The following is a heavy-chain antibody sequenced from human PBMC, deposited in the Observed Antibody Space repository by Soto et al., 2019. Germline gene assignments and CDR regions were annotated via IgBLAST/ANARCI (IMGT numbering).Heavy chain of an antibody. D-gene: IGHD1-26*01. Sequence: GGSLRLSCAASGFTFSSYAMSWVRQAPGKGLEWVSAISGSGGSTYYADSVKGRFTISRDNTKNTLYLQMNSLRAEGTAVYYCAKLVGGGSYSEYFQHWGQGTLVTVS. V-gene: IGHV3-23*01. CDR2: ISGSGGST. CDR1: GFTFSSYA. CDR3: AKLVGGGSYSEYFQH. J-gene: IGHJ1*01.